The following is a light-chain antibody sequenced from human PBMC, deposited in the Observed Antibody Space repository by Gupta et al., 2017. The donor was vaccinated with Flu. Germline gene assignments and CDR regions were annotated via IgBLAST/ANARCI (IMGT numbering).Light chain of an antibody. CDR2: GAS. CDR1: QSVSSN. J-gene: IGKJ4*01. Sequence: ATLSVSPGERATLSGRASQSVSSNLAWYQQKPGQAPRLLIYGASTRATGIPARFSGSGSGTEFTLTISSLQSEDFAVYYCQQYNNWPPLTFGGGTKVEIK. CDR3: QQYNNWPPLT. V-gene: IGKV3-15*01.